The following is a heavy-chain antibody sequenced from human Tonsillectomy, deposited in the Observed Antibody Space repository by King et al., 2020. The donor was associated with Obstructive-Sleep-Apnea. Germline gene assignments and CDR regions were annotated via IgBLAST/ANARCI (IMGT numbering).Heavy chain of an antibody. J-gene: IGHJ4*02. CDR1: GFSFSTYG. CDR2: IRYDGNVK. D-gene: IGHD3-22*01. Sequence: VQLVESGGGVVQPERSLRLSCAASGFSFSTYGMHWVRQAPGKGLEWVAFIRYDGNVKYYADSVKGRFTISRDDSKNTLYLQMNSLRAEDTAVYYCAKGAKIVVVMEYFDYWGQGTLVTVSS. V-gene: IGHV3-30*02. CDR3: AKGAKIVVVMEYFDY.